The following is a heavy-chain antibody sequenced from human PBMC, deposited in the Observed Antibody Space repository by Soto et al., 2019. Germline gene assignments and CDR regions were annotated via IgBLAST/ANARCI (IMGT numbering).Heavy chain of an antibody. CDR1: GYTFTSYA. J-gene: IGHJ4*02. Sequence: ASVKVSCKASGYTFTSYAMHWVRQAPDNRLEWMGWINAGNGNTKYSQKFQGRVTITRDTSASTAYMELSSLRSEDTAVYYCARDSNPSVVVITPTLGYWGQGTLVTVSS. CDR3: ARDSNPSVVVITPTLGY. V-gene: IGHV1-3*01. CDR2: INAGNGNT. D-gene: IGHD3-22*01.